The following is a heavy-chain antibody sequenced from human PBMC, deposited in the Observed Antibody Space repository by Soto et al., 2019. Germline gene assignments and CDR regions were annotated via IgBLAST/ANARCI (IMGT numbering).Heavy chain of an antibody. CDR1: GYSVTSSDYY. D-gene: IGHD2-15*01. CDR3: APLSVSLSGPYGIHV. J-gene: IGHJ6*02. Sequence: SETLSLTCSVSGYSVTSSDYYWAWIRQPPGKGLEWIGSMFYSGLTYYNPSLKSRVTLSVDTSKNQFSVRLNSVTAADTAVYYCAPLSVSLSGPYGIHVWGQGTTVTAP. CDR2: MFYSGLT. V-gene: IGHV4-39*01.